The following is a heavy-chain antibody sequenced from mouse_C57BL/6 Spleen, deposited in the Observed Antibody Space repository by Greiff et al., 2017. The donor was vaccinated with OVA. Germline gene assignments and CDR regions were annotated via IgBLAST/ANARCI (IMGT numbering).Heavy chain of an antibody. CDR1: GYAFSSYW. Sequence: QVHVKQSGAELVKPGASVKISCKASGYAFSSYWMNWVKQRPGKGLEWIGQIYPGDGDTNYNGKLKGKATLTADKSTSTSYMQLSRLTSEDSAVYFGARETNYYGSSSDYWGQGTTLTVSS. CDR3: ARETNYYGSSSDY. V-gene: IGHV1-80*01. CDR2: IYPGDGDT. D-gene: IGHD1-1*01. J-gene: IGHJ2*01.